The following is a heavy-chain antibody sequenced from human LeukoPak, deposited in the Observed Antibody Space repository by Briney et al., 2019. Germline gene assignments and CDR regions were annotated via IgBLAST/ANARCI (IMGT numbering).Heavy chain of an antibody. CDR3: ARDLYRIVVVPHYFDY. J-gene: IGHJ4*02. V-gene: IGHV3-21*01. CDR1: GFTFSSYA. CDR2: ITSTSSYV. Sequence: GGSLRLSCAASGFTFSSYAMTWVRQAPGKRLEWVSSITSTSSYVFYADSVKGRFTISRDNAKNSLYLQMNSLRAEDTAVYYCARDLYRIVVVPHYFDYWGQGTLVTVSS. D-gene: IGHD3-22*01.